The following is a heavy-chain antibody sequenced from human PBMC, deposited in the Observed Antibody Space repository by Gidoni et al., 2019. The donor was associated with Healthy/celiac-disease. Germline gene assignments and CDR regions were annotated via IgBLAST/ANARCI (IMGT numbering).Heavy chain of an antibody. CDR2: ISYDGSNK. D-gene: IGHD6-13*01. V-gene: IGHV3-30*01. CDR1: GFTFSSYA. Sequence: QVQLVESGGGVVQPGRSLRLSCAASGFTFSSYAMHWVRQAPGKGLEWVAGISYDGSNKYYADSVKGRFTISRDNSKNTLYLQMNSLRAEDTAVYYCARDLRDGGGYSSSWYDYYYGMDVWGQGTTVTVSS. J-gene: IGHJ6*02. CDR3: ARDLRDGGGYSSSWYDYYYGMDV.